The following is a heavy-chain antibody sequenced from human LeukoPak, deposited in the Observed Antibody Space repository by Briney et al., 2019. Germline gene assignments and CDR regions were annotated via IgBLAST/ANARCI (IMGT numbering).Heavy chain of an antibody. CDR3: ARGGLVPAAARVIGFDI. D-gene: IGHD2-2*01. CDR2: IYSVGST. J-gene: IGHJ3*02. CDR1: GFTVSSNY. Sequence: PGGSLRLSCAASGFTVSSNYMSWIRQAPGNGLEWVSVIYSVGSTYYADSVKGRFTISRDNSKNTLYLQMNSLRPEDAAFYYCARGGLVPAAARVIGFDIWGQGTMVTVSS. V-gene: IGHV3-66*02.